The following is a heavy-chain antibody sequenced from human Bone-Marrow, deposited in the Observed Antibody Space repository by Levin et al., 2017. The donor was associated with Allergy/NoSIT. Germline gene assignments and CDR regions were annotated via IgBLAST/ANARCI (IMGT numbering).Heavy chain of an antibody. Sequence: GESLKISCKGSGYSFRSYWIGWVRQMPRKGLEWMGTIYPGDSDIRYSPSFQGQVNISADKSISTAYLQWSSLKASDTAMYYCARPGAGSGGSHTDDASDIWGQGTMVIVSS. V-gene: IGHV5-51*01. CDR1: GYSFRSYW. CDR2: IYPGDSDI. J-gene: IGHJ3*02. CDR3: ARPGAGSGGSHTDDASDI. D-gene: IGHD6-19*01.